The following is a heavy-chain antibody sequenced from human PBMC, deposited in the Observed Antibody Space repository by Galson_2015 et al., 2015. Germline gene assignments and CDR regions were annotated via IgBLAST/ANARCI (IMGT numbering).Heavy chain of an antibody. CDR1: GFTFSSYS. J-gene: IGHJ4*02. CDR3: ARGSTVISWYYFDY. V-gene: IGHV3-48*02. CDR2: ISSSSSTI. Sequence: SLRLSCAASGFTFSSYSMNWVRQAPGKGLEWVSYISSSSSTIYYADSVKGRFTISRDNAKNSLYLQMNSLRDEDSAVYYCARGSTVISWYYFDYWGQGTLVTVSS. D-gene: IGHD4-17*01.